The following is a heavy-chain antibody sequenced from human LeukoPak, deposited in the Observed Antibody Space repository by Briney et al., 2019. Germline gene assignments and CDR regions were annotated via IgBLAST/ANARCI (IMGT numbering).Heavy chain of an antibody. CDR3: ATPTLGTIGEYLFDY. V-gene: IGHV5-51*01. J-gene: IGHJ4*02. Sequence: PSFRGRVTISADKSISTAYLQWSTLKASDTAMYYCATPTLGTIGEYLFDYWGQGTLVTVSS. D-gene: IGHD1-7*01.